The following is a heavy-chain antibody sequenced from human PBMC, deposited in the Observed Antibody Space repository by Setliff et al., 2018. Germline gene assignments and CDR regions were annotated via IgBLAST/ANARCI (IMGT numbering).Heavy chain of an antibody. Sequence: SETLSLTCTVSGGSISTFYWSWIRQSPEKGLEWIAYIHYSGSTNQNPSLKSRVTISLDTPKNQFSLKLSYMTAADTAVYYCARQPSSGSYYNPRPYYFDYWGQGTLVTVSS. J-gene: IGHJ4*02. V-gene: IGHV4-59*01. CDR1: GGSISTFY. CDR3: ARQPSSGSYYNPRPYYFDY. CDR2: IHYSGST. D-gene: IGHD3-10*01.